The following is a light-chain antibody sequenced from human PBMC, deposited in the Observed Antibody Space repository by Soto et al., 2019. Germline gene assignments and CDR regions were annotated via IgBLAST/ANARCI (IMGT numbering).Light chain of an antibody. Sequence: EIVLTQSPGTLSLSPGERATLSCRASQNLGSTYLAWYQQKPGQAPRLLIYGASTRATGIPDRFSGSGSGTEFTLTISRLEPEDFAVYYCQQYDNLLYTFGQGTKLEIK. CDR1: QNLGSTY. CDR3: QQYDNLLYT. J-gene: IGKJ2*01. CDR2: GAS. V-gene: IGKV3-20*01.